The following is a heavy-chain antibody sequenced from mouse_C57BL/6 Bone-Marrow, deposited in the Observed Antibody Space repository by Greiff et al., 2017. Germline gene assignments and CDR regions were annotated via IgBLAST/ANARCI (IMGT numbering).Heavy chain of an antibody. D-gene: IGHD1-1*01. V-gene: IGHV14-4*01. Sequence: EVQLVESGAELVRPGASVKLSCTASGFNIKDDYMHWVKQRPEQGLEWIGWIDPENGDTEYASKFQGKATITADTSSNTASLQLSSLTSEDTAVYYCTRVAPHAMDYWGQGTSVTVSS. CDR3: TRVAPHAMDY. J-gene: IGHJ4*01. CDR1: GFNIKDDY. CDR2: IDPENGDT.